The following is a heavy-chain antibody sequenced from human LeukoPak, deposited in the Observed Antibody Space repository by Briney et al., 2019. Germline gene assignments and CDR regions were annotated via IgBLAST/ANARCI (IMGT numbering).Heavy chain of an antibody. CDR2: ISSSGDTI. D-gene: IGHD6-19*01. CDR3: ARPSGYGSVGYSSGWYRDPFDY. Sequence: GGSLRLSCAASGFPFSDYYMSWIRQAPGKGLEWVSYISSSGDTIYYADSVKGRFTISRDNAKNSLYLQMNSLRAEDTAVYYCARPSGYGSVGYSSGWYRDPFDYWGQGTLVTVSS. CDR1: GFPFSDYY. V-gene: IGHV3-11*04. J-gene: IGHJ4*02.